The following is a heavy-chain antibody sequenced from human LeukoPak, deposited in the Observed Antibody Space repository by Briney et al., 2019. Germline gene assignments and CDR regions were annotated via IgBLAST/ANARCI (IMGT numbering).Heavy chain of an antibody. J-gene: IGHJ4*02. V-gene: IGHV3-21*04. CDR2: ISSSGSYI. D-gene: IGHD6-19*01. CDR3: AKRLYSSGWLIDY. CDR1: GFTLSGYS. Sequence: GGSLRLSCAASGFTLSGYSMNWVRQAPGKGLEWVSSISSSGSYIYYADSVKGRFTISRDNSKNTLYLQMNSLGAEDTAVYYCAKRLYSSGWLIDYWGQGTLVTVSS.